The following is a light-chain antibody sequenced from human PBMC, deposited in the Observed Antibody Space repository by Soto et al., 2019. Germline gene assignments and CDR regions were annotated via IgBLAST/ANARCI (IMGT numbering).Light chain of an antibody. J-gene: IGKJ4*01. CDR2: TAS. CDR1: QDIAIY. Sequence: IQLTQSPPSLSASVGDRVTITCRASQDIAIYLAWYQQKPGEAPNLLIHTASTLHGGVPSRFSGSGSGTDFTLTITSLQAEDFATYYCQQTRSYPSTFGGGTKV. V-gene: IGKV1-9*01. CDR3: QQTRSYPST.